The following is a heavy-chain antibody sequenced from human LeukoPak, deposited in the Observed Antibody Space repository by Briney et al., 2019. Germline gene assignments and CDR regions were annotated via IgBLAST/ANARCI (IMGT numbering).Heavy chain of an antibody. Sequence: GRSLRLSCAASGFTFSSYGMHWVRQAPGKGLEWVAVISYDGTNKYYADSVKGRFTISRDNSKNTLYLQMNSLRAEDTAVYYCARDLWAGGPHTVTHGWVGYWGQGTLVTVSS. CDR2: ISYDGTNK. CDR3: ARDLWAGGPHTVTHGWVGY. J-gene: IGHJ4*02. V-gene: IGHV3-30*03. D-gene: IGHD4-17*01. CDR1: GFTFSSYG.